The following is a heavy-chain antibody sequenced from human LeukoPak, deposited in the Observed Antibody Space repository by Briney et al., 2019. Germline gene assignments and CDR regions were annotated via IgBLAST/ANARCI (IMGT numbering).Heavy chain of an antibody. V-gene: IGHV4-4*09. CDR2: ISTSGNT. CDR3: ARGNILTGYCFDF. Sequence: SETLSLTCTVSGGSISGYYLNWIRQPPGKGLEWIGYISTSGNTNYNPSLKSRVTISVDTSRNQFSLRLSSVTAADTAVYYCARGNILTGYCFDFWGQGALVTVSS. J-gene: IGHJ4*02. CDR1: GGSISGYY. D-gene: IGHD3-9*01.